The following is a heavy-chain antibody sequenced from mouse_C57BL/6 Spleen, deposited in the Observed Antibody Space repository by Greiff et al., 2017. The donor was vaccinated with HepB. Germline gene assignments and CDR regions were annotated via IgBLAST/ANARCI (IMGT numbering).Heavy chain of an antibody. Sequence: EVKLQESGPGLVKPSQSLSLTCSVTGYSITSGYYWNWIRQFPGNKLEWMGYISYDGSNNYNPSLKNRISITRDTSKNQFFLKLNSVTTEDTATYYCASIYYDYVFAYWGQGTLVTVSA. V-gene: IGHV3-6*01. CDR3: ASIYYDYVFAY. D-gene: IGHD2-4*01. CDR2: ISYDGSN. CDR1: GYSITSGYY. J-gene: IGHJ3*01.